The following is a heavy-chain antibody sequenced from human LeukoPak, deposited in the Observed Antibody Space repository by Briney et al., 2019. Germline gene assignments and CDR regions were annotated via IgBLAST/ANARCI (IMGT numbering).Heavy chain of an antibody. J-gene: IGHJ6*03. CDR1: GYSISSGYY. D-gene: IGHD3-16*01. CDR3: ARPIPSLRYYYYYMDV. V-gene: IGHV4-38-2*02. Sequence: SETLSLTCTVSGYSISSGYYWGWIRQPPGKGLEWIGSIYHSGSTYYNPSLKSRVTISVDTSKNQFSLKLSSVTAADTAVYYCARPIPSLRYYYYYMDVWGKGTTVTISS. CDR2: IYHSGST.